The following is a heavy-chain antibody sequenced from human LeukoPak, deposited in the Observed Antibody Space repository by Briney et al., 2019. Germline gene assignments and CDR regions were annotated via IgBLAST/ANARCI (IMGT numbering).Heavy chain of an antibody. D-gene: IGHD3-3*01. CDR2: IHPGDSDT. J-gene: IGHJ4*02. CDR1: GYSFTSYW. Sequence: GESLKISCKGSGYSFTSYWIGWVRQMPGKGLEWMGIIHPGDSDTRYSPSFQGQVTISADTSISTAYLQWSSLKASDTAMYYCASGESLWSGYSDYWGQGTLVTVSS. V-gene: IGHV5-51*01. CDR3: ASGESLWSGYSDY.